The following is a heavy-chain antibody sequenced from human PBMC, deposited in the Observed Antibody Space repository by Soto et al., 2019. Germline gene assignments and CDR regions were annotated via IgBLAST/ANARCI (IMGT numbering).Heavy chain of an antibody. Sequence: EVQLVESGGGLVKPGGSLRLSCAASGFTFSIYSMNWVRQAPGKGLEWVSSISGSGTYIHYADSVRGRFTISRDNTKRSLFLQMNRLGAEDTEIYYCARVDRDYGEGGVPDYWGQGTLVTVSS. CDR2: ISGSGTYI. D-gene: IGHD4-17*01. CDR3: ARVDRDYGEGGVPDY. V-gene: IGHV3-21*01. CDR1: GFTFSIYS. J-gene: IGHJ4*02.